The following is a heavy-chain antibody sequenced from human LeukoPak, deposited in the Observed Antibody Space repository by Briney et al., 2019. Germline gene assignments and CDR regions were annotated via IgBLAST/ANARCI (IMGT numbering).Heavy chain of an antibody. CDR3: ARVHYCSSTSCYPIYYGMDV. D-gene: IGHD2-2*01. Sequence: SETLSLTCAVYGGSFSGDYWSWIRQPPGKGLEWIGEINHSGSTNYNPSLKSRVTISVDTSKNQFSLKLSSVTAADTAVYYCARVHYCSSTSCYPIYYGMDVWGQGTTVTVSS. CDR1: GGSFSGDY. J-gene: IGHJ6*02. V-gene: IGHV4-34*01. CDR2: INHSGST.